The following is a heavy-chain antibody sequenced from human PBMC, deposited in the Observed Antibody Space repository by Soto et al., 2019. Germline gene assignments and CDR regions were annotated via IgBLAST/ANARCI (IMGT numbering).Heavy chain of an antibody. V-gene: IGHV5-51*01. Sequence: HGESLKISCKGSGYSFTRYWIGWVRQMSGKGLEWMGIIYPADSDTRYSPSFQGQVTISADKSLSTAYLQWSSLKASDTAMYYCARHPDPYSGMDVWGQGTTVTVSS. CDR1: GYSFTRYW. CDR2: IYPADSDT. J-gene: IGHJ6*02. CDR3: ARHPDPYSGMDV.